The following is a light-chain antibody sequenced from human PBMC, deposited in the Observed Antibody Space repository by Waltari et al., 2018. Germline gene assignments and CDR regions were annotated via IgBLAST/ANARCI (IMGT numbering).Light chain of an antibody. CDR3: MQALQTPYT. Sequence: DIVMTQFPLSLPVTPGEPASISCRSSQSLLYSNGDNYLDWYLQKPWQSPQLLIYLGSNRASGVPDRFSGSGSGTDFTLKISRVEAEDVGVYYCMQALQTPYTFGQGTKLEIK. V-gene: IGKV2-28*01. CDR1: QSLLYSNGDNY. J-gene: IGKJ2*01. CDR2: LGS.